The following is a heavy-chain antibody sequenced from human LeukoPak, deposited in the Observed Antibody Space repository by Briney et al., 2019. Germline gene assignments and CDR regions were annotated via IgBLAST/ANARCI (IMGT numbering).Heavy chain of an antibody. CDR3: ATPRLSSGWYPFDY. J-gene: IGHJ4*02. Sequence: SETLSLTCTVSGDSISSSNYYWGWIRQPPGKGLEWIGNIYYGGTTYYNPSLYSRVTMSVDTSNNQFSLDLSSVTAADTAVYFCATPRLSSGWYPFDYWGQGILVTVSS. CDR1: GDSISSSNYY. V-gene: IGHV4-39*01. CDR2: IYYGGTT. D-gene: IGHD6-19*01.